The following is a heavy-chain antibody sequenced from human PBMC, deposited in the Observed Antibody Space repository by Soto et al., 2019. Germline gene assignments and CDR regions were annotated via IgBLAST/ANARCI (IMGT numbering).Heavy chain of an antibody. CDR1: GYSSTDYH. CDR3: ARGDSTDCSNGVCSFFYNHDMDV. V-gene: IGHV1-2*04. CDR2: INPKSGGT. J-gene: IGHJ6*02. Sequence: QVQLVQSGAEVKKPGPSLKVSCKAFGYSSTDYHIHWVRQAPGQGLDGLGRINPKSGGTSTAQKFQGWVTMTTDTSISTASMELTRLTSDDTAIYYCARGDSTDCSNGVCSFFYNHDMDVWGQGTTVTVSS. D-gene: IGHD2-8*01.